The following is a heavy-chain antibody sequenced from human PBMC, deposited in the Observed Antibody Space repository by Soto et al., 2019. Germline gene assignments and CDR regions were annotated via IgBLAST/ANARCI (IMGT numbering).Heavy chain of an antibody. CDR2: IYWDGDK. J-gene: IGHJ6*02. CDR1: GFSLNTGGLG. CDR3: VHGRCGGDSPGSSSPLFYYVRTV. Sequence: QITLKESGPTLVKPTQTLTLTCTFSGFSLNTGGLGVGWIRQPPGKALEWLALIYWDGDKRYSPSLQSRLSTTRDPPNNLGVHRMPTMDHGHPPTYHCVHGRCGGDSPGSSSPLFYYVRTVGGQGNT. V-gene: IGHV2-5*02. D-gene: IGHD2-21*02.